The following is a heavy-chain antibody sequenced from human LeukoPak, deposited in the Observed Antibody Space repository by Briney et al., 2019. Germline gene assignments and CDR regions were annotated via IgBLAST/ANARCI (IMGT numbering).Heavy chain of an antibody. CDR3: ARDRLRFVY. Sequence: SETLSLTCTVSGGSISSYYWSWIRQPPGKGLEWIGYIYYSGSTNYNPSLKSRVTISVDTSKNQFSLKLSSVTAADTAVYYCARDRLRFVYWGQGTLVTVSS. V-gene: IGHV4-59*01. J-gene: IGHJ4*02. CDR1: GGSISSYY. CDR2: IYYSGST.